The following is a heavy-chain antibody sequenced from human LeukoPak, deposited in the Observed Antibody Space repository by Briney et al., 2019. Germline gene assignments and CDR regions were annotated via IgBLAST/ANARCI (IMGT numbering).Heavy chain of an antibody. V-gene: IGHV4-39*01. CDR2: IYYSGST. Sequence: SETLSLTCTVSGGSISRSSYYWGWIRQPPGKGLEWLGSIYYSGSTYYNPSLKSRVTISVDTSKNQFSLKLSSVTAADTAVYYCAPMYSSGWPRPNWFDPWGQGTLVTVSS. CDR1: GGSISRSSYY. CDR3: APMYSSGWPRPNWFDP. J-gene: IGHJ5*02. D-gene: IGHD6-19*01.